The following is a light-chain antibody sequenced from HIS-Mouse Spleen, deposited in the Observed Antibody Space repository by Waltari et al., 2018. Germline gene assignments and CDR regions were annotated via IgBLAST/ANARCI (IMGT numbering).Light chain of an antibody. CDR2: DVS. CDR1: SSDVGGYNY. Sequence: SSDVGGYNYVSWYQEHPGKAPKLMIYDVSNRPSGVSNRFSGSKSGNTASLTISGLQAEDEADYYCSSYTSSSTVFGGGTKLTVL. V-gene: IGLV2-14*03. CDR3: SSYTSSSTV. J-gene: IGLJ3*02.